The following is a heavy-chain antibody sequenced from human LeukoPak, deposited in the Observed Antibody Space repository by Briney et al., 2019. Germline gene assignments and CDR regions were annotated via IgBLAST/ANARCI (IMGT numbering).Heavy chain of an antibody. D-gene: IGHD3-3*01. V-gene: IGHV1-69*05. CDR2: IIPIFGTA. Sequence: ASVKVSCKASGGTFSSYAISWVRQAPGQGLEWMGGIIPIFGTANYAQKFQGRVTITTDESTSTAYMELSSLRSEDTAVYYCARGEAIFGVVINYFDYWGQGTLATVSS. CDR1: GGTFSSYA. CDR3: ARGEAIFGVVINYFDY. J-gene: IGHJ4*02.